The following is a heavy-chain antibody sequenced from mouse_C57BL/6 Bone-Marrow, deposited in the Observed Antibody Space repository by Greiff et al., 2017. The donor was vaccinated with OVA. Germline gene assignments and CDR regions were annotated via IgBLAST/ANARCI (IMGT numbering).Heavy chain of an antibody. D-gene: IGHD1-1*01. CDR1: GYTFTSYW. CDR2: IYPGSGST. J-gene: IGHJ4*01. V-gene: IGHV1-55*01. Sequence: QVQLQQPGAELVKPGASVKMSCKASGYTFTSYWITWVKQRPGQGLEWIGDIYPGSGSTNYNEKFKSKATLTVDTSSSTAYMQLSSLTSEDSAVYYCARKGRLRKKNYAMDYWGQGTSVTVSS. CDR3: ARKGRLRKKNYAMDY.